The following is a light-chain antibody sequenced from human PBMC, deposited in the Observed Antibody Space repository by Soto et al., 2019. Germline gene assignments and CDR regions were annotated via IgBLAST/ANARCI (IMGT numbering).Light chain of an antibody. Sequence: QPVLTQSPSASASMGASVKLTCTLSSGHSNYAIAWHQQLPEKGPRYLMKVNSDGSHSKGDGIPDRFSGSSSGAERYLTIPSLQSEDEADYFCQTWDTGIVLFGGGTKLTVL. CDR2: VNSDGSH. CDR3: QTWDTGIVL. V-gene: IGLV4-69*01. J-gene: IGLJ2*01. CDR1: SGHSNYA.